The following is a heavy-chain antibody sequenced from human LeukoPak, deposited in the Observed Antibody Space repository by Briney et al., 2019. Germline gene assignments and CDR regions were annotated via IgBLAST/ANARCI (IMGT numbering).Heavy chain of an antibody. CDR1: EITYSRYV. D-gene: IGHD4-11*01. Sequence: GGSLRLSCTSSEITYSRYVMGWLRQAPGKGPEWVSTISASGGTTYYADSVQGRFTISRDNSKNTLYLQMNSLRAEDTAVYYCASVRTTINTCWFDPWGQGTLVTVSS. CDR3: ASVRTTINTCWFDP. J-gene: IGHJ5*02. CDR2: ISASGGTT. V-gene: IGHV3-23*01.